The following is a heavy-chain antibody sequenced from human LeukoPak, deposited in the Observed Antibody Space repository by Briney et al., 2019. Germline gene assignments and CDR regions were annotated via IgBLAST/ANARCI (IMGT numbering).Heavy chain of an antibody. D-gene: IGHD2-21*02. J-gene: IGHJ3*02. CDR1: GYTLTSYG. Sequence: ASVKVSCKASGYTLTSYGISWVRQAPGQGLEWMGWISTYNDNTNYAQKLRGRVTMTTDTSASTAYMELSSLRSEDTAVYYCASWLAYCGGDCYSSDAFDIWGQGTMVTVSS. CDR3: ASWLAYCGGDCYSSDAFDI. V-gene: IGHV1-18*01. CDR2: ISTYNDNT.